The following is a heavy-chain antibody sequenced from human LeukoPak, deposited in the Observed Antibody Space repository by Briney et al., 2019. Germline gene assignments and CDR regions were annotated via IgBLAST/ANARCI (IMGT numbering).Heavy chain of an antibody. CDR1: GGSISSYY. CDR2: IYYSGST. CDR3: ARVMTNGYYYYGMDV. D-gene: IGHD2-8*01. Sequence: SETLSLTCTVSGGSISSYYWSWIRQPPGKGLEWIGYIYYSGSTNYNPSLKSRVTISVDTSKNQFSLKLSSVTAADTAVYYCARVMTNGYYYYGMDVWGQGTTVTVSS. J-gene: IGHJ6*02. V-gene: IGHV4-59*08.